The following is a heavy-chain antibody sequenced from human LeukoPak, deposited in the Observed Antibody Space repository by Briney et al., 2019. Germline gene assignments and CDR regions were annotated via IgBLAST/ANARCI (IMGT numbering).Heavy chain of an antibody. Sequence: GGSLRLSCAASGFTVSSNDMTWVRQTPGKGLEWVSIIYSGGKTYYADSVKGRSTISRDNSKNTLYLQMNSLRAEDTAVFYCARDRPGDGYFDYWGQGTLVTVSS. CDR3: ARDRPGDGYFDY. J-gene: IGHJ4*02. CDR1: GFTVSSND. CDR2: IYSGGKT. D-gene: IGHD3-10*01. V-gene: IGHV3-66*01.